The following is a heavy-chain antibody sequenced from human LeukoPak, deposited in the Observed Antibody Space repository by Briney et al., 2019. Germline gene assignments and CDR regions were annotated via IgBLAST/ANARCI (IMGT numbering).Heavy chain of an antibody. CDR2: IWYDGNNK. CDR1: GFTVSSNY. CDR3: ARDPGHYGSESSLDY. D-gene: IGHD3-10*01. Sequence: GGSLRLSCAASGFTVSSNYVSWVRQAPGKGLEWVAIIWYDGNNKYYADSVKGRFTISRDNSKDTLYLQMNSLRAEDTAVYYGARDPGHYGSESSLDYWGQGALVTVSS. V-gene: IGHV3-33*08. J-gene: IGHJ4*02.